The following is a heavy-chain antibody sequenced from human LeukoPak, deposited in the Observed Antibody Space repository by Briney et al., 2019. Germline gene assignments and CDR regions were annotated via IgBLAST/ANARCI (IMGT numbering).Heavy chain of an antibody. D-gene: IGHD3-22*01. J-gene: IGHJ4*02. V-gene: IGHV3-48*01. CDR1: GFTFSSYS. CDR3: AKSRAHYYDSSGYDY. CDR2: ISSSSSTI. Sequence: GGSLRLSCAASGFTFSSYSMNWVRQAPGKGLEWVSYISSSSSTIYYADSVKGRFTISRGNSKNTLYLQRNSLRAEDTAVYYCAKSRAHYYDSSGYDYWGQGTLVTVSS.